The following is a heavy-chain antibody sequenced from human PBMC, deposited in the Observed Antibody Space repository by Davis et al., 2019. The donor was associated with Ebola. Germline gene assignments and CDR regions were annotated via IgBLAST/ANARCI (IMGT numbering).Heavy chain of an antibody. CDR2: IIPILGIA. V-gene: IGHV1-69*02. CDR1: GGTFSSYT. D-gene: IGHD1-14*01. CDR3: ASLVTTGTQFDY. Sequence: AASVKVSCKASGGTFSSYTISWVRQAPGQGLEWMGRIIPILGIANYAQKFQGRVTMTTDTSTSTAYMELRSLRSDDTAVYYCASLVTTGTQFDYWGQGALVTVSS. J-gene: IGHJ4*02.